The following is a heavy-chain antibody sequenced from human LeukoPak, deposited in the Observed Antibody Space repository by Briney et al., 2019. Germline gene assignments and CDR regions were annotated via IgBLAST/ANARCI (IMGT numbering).Heavy chain of an antibody. CDR3: ARFSSGSFDY. CDR2: IYTGGST. V-gene: IGHV3-53*01. J-gene: IGHJ4*02. Sequence: GGSLRLSCAASGFTVSSNYMSWVRQAPEKGLEWVSVIYTGGSTYYADSVKGRFTISRDNSKNTLYLQMSSLRAEDTAVYYCARFSSGSFDYWGQGTLVTVSS. D-gene: IGHD1-26*01. CDR1: GFTVSSNY.